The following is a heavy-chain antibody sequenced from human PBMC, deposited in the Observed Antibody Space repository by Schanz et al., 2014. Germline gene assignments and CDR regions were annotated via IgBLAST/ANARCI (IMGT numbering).Heavy chain of an antibody. CDR3: ARISARYQYYGVDV. J-gene: IGHJ4*01. V-gene: IGHV3-30*03. CDR2: LSSDESRK. Sequence: QVQLVESGGGVVQPGRSLRLSCAASGITLSGYGLHWVRQAPGKGLEWVAVLSSDESRKFYADSEKGRFTISRDNGETTVYLQIISRRVEDTAVYYCARISARYQYYGVDVWGQGTPVTVSS. CDR1: GITLSGYG. D-gene: IGHD3-16*01.